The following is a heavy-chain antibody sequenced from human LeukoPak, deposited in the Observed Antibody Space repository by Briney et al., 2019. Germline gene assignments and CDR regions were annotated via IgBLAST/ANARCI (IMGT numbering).Heavy chain of an antibody. V-gene: IGHV4-59*08. CDR2: IYYSGST. CDR1: GGSISSYY. D-gene: IGHD3-22*01. J-gene: IGHJ4*02. Sequence: SETLSLTCTVSGGSISSYYWSWIRQPPGKGLEWIGYIYYSGSTNYNPSLKSRVTISVDTSKNQFSLNLSSVTAADTAVYYCARVYYDSSGTYYFDYWGQGTLVTVSS. CDR3: ARVYYDSSGTYYFDY.